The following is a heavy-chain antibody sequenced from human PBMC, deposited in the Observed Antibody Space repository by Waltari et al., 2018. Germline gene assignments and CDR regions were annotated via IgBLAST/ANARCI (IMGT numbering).Heavy chain of an antibody. J-gene: IGHJ4*02. Sequence: EVQLVESGGGLVQPGGSLRLSCAASGFTFSNYWMHWVRQAPGKGLVSVSRSRTNGRITNYADSVKGRFTISRDNAKNTLFLQMNSLGGEDTAVYYCVLYSSELLGDCWGQGTLVTVS. CDR1: GFTFSNYW. V-gene: IGHV3-74*01. D-gene: IGHD6-25*01. CDR3: VLYSSELLGDC. CDR2: SRTNGRIT.